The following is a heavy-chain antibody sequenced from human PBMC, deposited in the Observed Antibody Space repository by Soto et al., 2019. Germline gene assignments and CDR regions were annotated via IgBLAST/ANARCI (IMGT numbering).Heavy chain of an antibody. J-gene: IGHJ4*02. CDR1: GFTFSIYS. V-gene: IGHV3-21*01. D-gene: IGHD5-12*01. Sequence: GSLRLSCAASGFTFSIYSVSWVRQAPGRGLEWVSSISSSSDYIYYADSVEGRFTISRDNAKNSLFLQMNSLRAEDTAVYFCARTPGRDGYNHFEYWGQGTLVTVSS. CDR3: ARTPGRDGYNHFEY. CDR2: ISSSSDYI.